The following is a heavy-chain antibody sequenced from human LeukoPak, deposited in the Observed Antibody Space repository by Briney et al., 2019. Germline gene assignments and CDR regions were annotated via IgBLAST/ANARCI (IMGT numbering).Heavy chain of an antibody. CDR3: AKEGMIRGVIDY. CDR2: IYYSGST. Sequence: PSENLSLTCTVSGGSISTYYWSWIRQSPGKGLEWIGHIYYSGSTNYNPSLKSRVTISVDTSKKQFSLKLNSVTAADTAVYYCAKEGMIRGVIDYWGQGALVTVSS. CDR1: GGSISTYY. J-gene: IGHJ4*02. V-gene: IGHV4-59*01. D-gene: IGHD3-10*01.